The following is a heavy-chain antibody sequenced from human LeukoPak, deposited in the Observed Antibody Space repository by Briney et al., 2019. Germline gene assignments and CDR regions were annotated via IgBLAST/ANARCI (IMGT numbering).Heavy chain of an antibody. V-gene: IGHV4-34*01. CDR2: INHSGST. CDR3: ARHFHEIDY. D-gene: IGHD3-3*02. J-gene: IGHJ4*02. CDR1: GGSFSGYY. Sequence: SETLSLTCAVYGGSFSGYYWGWIRQPPGKGLEWIGEINHSGSTNYNPSLKSRVTISVDTSKNQFSLKLSSVTAADTAVYYCARHFHEIDYWGQGTLVTVSS.